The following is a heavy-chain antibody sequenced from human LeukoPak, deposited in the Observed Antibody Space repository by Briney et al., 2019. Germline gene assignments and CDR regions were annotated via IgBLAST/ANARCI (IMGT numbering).Heavy chain of an antibody. CDR2: IYSGGST. Sequence: GGSLRLSXAASGFTVSSTYMSWVRQAPGKGLEWVSVIYSGGSTYYADSVKGRFTISRDNSKNTLCLQMNSLRPEDTAVYYCARGRPVGDYWGQGTLVTVSS. J-gene: IGHJ4*02. CDR1: GFTVSSTY. CDR3: ARGRPVGDY. D-gene: IGHD1-26*01. V-gene: IGHV3-66*02.